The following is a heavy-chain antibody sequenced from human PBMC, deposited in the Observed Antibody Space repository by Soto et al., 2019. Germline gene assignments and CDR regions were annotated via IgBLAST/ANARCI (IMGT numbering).Heavy chain of an antibody. V-gene: IGHV3-30*03. D-gene: IGHD6-6*01. CDR2: ISYDGSNK. CDR3: ARSIAALVTS. Sequence: WGSLRLSCAASGFTFSSYVMHWVRQAPGKGLEWVAVISYDGSNKYYADSVKGRFTISRDNSKNTLYLQMNSLRAEDTAVYYCARSIAALVTSWGQGTMVTVSS. CDR1: GFTFSSYV. J-gene: IGHJ3*01.